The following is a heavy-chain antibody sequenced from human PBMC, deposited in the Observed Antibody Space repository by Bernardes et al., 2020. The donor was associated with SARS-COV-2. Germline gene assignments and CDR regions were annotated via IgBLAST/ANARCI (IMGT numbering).Heavy chain of an antibody. Sequence: AGVKVSCKVSGYTLTELSMHWVRQAPGKGLEWMGGFDPEDGETIYAQKFQGRVTMTEDTSTDTAYMELSSLRSEDTAVYYCATALVITGTSTKDYYYGMDVGGQGTTVTVSS. D-gene: IGHD1-7*01. CDR1: GYTLTELS. CDR2: FDPEDGET. V-gene: IGHV1-24*01. CDR3: ATALVITGTSTKDYYYGMDV. J-gene: IGHJ6*02.